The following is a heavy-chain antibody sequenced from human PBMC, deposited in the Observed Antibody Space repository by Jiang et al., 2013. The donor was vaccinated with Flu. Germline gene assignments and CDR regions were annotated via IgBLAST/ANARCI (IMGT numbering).Heavy chain of an antibody. CDR2: ITWNSGTL. Sequence: GLVQPGRSLRLSCAASGFRFDDYAMHWVRQAPGKGLEWVSGITWNSGTLGYADSVRGRFTISRDSAKESLFLQMDSLRAEDTAVYYCAKDISVAGVGLDYWGQGTLVTVSS. D-gene: IGHD6-19*01. J-gene: IGHJ4*02. V-gene: IGHV3-9*01. CDR3: AKDISVAGVGLDY. CDR1: GFRFDDYA.